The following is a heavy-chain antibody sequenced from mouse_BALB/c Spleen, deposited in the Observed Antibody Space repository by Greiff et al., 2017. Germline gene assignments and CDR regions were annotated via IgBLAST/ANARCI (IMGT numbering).Heavy chain of an antibody. Sequence: EVQLQQSGPGLVKPSQSLSLTCTVTGYSITSDYAWNWIRQFPGNKLEWMGYISYSGSTSYNPSLKSRISITRDTSKNQFFLQLNSVTTEDTATYYCARSEYDYDGTSDYFDYWGQGTTLTVSS. CDR3: ARSEYDYDGTSDYFDY. CDR1: GYSITSDYA. D-gene: IGHD2-4*01. J-gene: IGHJ2*01. CDR2: ISYSGST. V-gene: IGHV3-2*02.